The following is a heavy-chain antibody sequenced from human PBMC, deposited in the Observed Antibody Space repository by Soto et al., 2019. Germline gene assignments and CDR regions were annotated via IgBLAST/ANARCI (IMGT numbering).Heavy chain of an antibody. CDR1: GQSFSGHS. J-gene: IGHJ4*02. Sequence: QVQLQQWGAGLVKPSETLSLSCAVYGQSFSGHSWAWIRQPPGKGLEWIGEINESGSTYYNPSLKSRVTISTDTSKNQFSLKLSSVGAADTAAYFCARGSGIVALPGELEDVKYDYWGQGTLVNVS. CDR2: INESGST. CDR3: ARGSGIVALPGELEDVKYDY. D-gene: IGHD1-1*01. V-gene: IGHV4-34*01.